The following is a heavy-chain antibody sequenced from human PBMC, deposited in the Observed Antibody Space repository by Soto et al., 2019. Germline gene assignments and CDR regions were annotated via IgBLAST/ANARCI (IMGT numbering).Heavy chain of an antibody. CDR2: ISAYNGNT. Sequence: PGESLKISCKGSGYSFTSYGISWVRQAPGQGLEWMGWISAYNGNTNYAQKLQGRVTMTTDTSTSTAYMELRSLRSDDTAVYYCARVYTVNYDGFIDFWGQGALVTVSS. V-gene: IGHV1-18*01. D-gene: IGHD3-22*01. CDR3: ARVYTVNYDGFIDF. CDR1: GYSFTSYG. J-gene: IGHJ4*02.